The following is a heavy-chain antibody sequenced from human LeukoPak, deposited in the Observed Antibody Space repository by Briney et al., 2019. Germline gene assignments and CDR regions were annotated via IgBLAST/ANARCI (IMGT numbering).Heavy chain of an antibody. Sequence: GGSLRLSCAASGFTFSSYAMHWVRQAPGKGLEWVAVISYDGSNKYYADSVKGRFTISRDNSKNTLYLQMNSLRAEDTAVYYCAKDKTKAHFDYWGQGTLVTVSS. J-gene: IGHJ4*02. CDR3: AKDKTKAHFDY. CDR1: GFTFSSYA. V-gene: IGHV3-30-3*01. CDR2: ISYDGSNK.